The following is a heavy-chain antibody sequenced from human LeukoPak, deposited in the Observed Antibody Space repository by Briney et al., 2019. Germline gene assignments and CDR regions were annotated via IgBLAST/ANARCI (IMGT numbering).Heavy chain of an antibody. J-gene: IGHJ4*02. CDR2: ISGSGGST. CDR3: AKIRVNGRIDY. CDR1: GFTFSSHA. Sequence: GGTLRLSCAASGFTFSSHAMRSVRQAPGKGLEWVSAISGSGGSTYYADSVKGRFTISRNNSKNTLYLQMNSLRAEDTAVYYCAKIRVNGRIDYWGQGTLVTVSS. V-gene: IGHV3-23*01. D-gene: IGHD1-1*01.